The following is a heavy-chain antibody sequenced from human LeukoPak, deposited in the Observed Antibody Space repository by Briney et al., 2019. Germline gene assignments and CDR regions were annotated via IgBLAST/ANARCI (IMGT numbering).Heavy chain of an antibody. CDR2: ISGSGGST. Sequence: GGSLRLSCAASGFTFSSYAMSWVRQAPGKGLEWVSAISGSGGSTYYADSVKGRFTISRDNAKNSLYLQMNSLRAEDTAVYYCASSEVGAYYYYYYGMDVWGQGTTVTVSS. D-gene: IGHD1-26*01. CDR1: GFTFSSYA. V-gene: IGHV3-23*01. J-gene: IGHJ6*02. CDR3: ASSEVGAYYYYYYGMDV.